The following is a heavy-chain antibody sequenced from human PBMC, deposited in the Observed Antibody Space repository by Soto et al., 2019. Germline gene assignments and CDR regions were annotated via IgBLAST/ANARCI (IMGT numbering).Heavy chain of an antibody. CDR2: IYSGGNT. CDR3: TRDSSYYGAGRGVLDY. V-gene: IGHV3-66*01. Sequence: EVQLVESGGGLVQPGGSLRLSCAVSGFTVNNNYMSWVRQAPGKGLEWVSVIYSGGNTDYAESVRGRFTVSRDTSKNTLYLQMNSLRAEDTAIYYGTRDSSYYGAGRGVLDYWGQGTPVTVSS. CDR1: GFTVNNNY. J-gene: IGHJ4*02. D-gene: IGHD3-10*01.